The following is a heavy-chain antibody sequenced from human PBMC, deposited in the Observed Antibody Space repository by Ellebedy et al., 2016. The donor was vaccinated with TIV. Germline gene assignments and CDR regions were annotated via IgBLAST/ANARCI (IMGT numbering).Heavy chain of an antibody. D-gene: IGHD3-10*01. V-gene: IGHV3-9*01. J-gene: IGHJ4*01. CDR3: VSGRYGTGSQSYYFDK. CDR2: IAWNGAGI. CDR1: GFDFDENA. Sequence: SLKISXGASGFDFDENAMHWVRQRPGKGLEWVARIAWNGAGIAYADSVKGRFTISRDNEKNFLYLQMSSLRVQDTAFYYCVSGRYGTGSQSYYFDKWGRGTVVTVSS.